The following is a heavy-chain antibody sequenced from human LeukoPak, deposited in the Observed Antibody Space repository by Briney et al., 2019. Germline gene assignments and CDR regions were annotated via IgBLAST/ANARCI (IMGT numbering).Heavy chain of an antibody. Sequence: GGSLRLSCAASGFTVSSNYMSWVRQAPGKGLEWVSVIYSGGSTYYADSVNGRFTISRDNSKNTLYLQMNSLRAEDTAVYYCARVLMIGAYAFDIWGQGTMVTVSS. V-gene: IGHV3-66*01. CDR3: ARVLMIGAYAFDI. CDR1: GFTVSSNY. D-gene: IGHD3-22*01. J-gene: IGHJ3*02. CDR2: IYSGGST.